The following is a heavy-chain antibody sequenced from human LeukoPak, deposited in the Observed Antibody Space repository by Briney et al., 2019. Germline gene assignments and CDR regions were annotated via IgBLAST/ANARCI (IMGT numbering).Heavy chain of an antibody. CDR1: GYTFTSYD. D-gene: IGHD3-22*01. J-gene: IGHJ4*02. CDR2: MNPNSGNT. V-gene: IGHV1-8*01. CDR3: ARGHYYDSSGYHFAPFDY. Sequence: GASVKVSCKASGYTFTSYDINWVRHATGQGLELMGWMNPNSGNTGYAQKFQGRVTMTRNTSISTAYMELSSLRSEDTAVYYCARGHYYDSSGYHFAPFDYWGQETLVTVSS.